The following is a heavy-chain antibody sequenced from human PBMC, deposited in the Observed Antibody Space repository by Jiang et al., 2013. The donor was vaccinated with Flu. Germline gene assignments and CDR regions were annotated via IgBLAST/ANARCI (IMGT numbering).Heavy chain of an antibody. CDR1: FPSYW. D-gene: IGHD1-26*01. CDR3: ARHVGGSYHSSLGF. V-gene: IGHV5-51*01. CDR2: IYPDDSDT. J-gene: IGHJ4*02. Sequence: FPSYWIAWVRQMPGKGLEWMGIIYPDDSDTRYSPSFQGQVTISADKSISTAYLQWSSLKASDTAMYYCARHVGGSYHSSLGFWGQGTLVTVSS.